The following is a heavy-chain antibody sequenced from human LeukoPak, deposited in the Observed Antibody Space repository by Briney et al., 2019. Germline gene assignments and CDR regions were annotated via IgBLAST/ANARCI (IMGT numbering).Heavy chain of an antibody. J-gene: IGHJ4*02. V-gene: IGHV4-31*03. Sequence: SETLSLTCTVSGGSFSSGAYYWNWIRQHPGKGLEWIGNIYFSGSTYYNPSLKRRVTISLDTSQNQFSLKLSSVTAADTAVYYCARAQSSGYPYCFDYWGQGTLVTVSS. D-gene: IGHD3-22*01. CDR1: GGSFSSGAYY. CDR3: ARAQSSGYPYCFDY. CDR2: IYFSGST.